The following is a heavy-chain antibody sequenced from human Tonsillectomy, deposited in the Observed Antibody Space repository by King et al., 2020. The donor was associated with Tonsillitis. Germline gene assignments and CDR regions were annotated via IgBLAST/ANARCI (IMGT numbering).Heavy chain of an antibody. Sequence: VQLQESGPGLVKPSETLSLTCTVSGGSISSYYWSWIRQPPGKGLEWIGYIYYSGSTNYNPSLKSRVTISVDTSKNQFSLKLSSVTAADTAVYYCARHGLTMARGVRGGFDYWGQGTLVTVSS. J-gene: IGHJ4*02. D-gene: IGHD3-10*01. CDR1: GGSISSYY. V-gene: IGHV4-59*08. CDR3: ARHGLTMARGVRGGFDY. CDR2: IYYSGST.